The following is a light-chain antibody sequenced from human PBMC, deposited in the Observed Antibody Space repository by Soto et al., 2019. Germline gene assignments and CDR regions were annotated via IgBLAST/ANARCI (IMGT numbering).Light chain of an antibody. CDR3: QQAKSFHAS. J-gene: IGKJ4*01. V-gene: IGKV1D-12*01. CDR1: RSINSW. CDR2: AAS. Sequence: DIQMTQSPSSVSASVGDRVTITCRASRSINSWLAWYQQKPGKAPKLLIYAASSLPSGVPSRFNGSGSGTDFALTIGSLQHEDFGTYFCQQAKSFHASLGGGTKADIK.